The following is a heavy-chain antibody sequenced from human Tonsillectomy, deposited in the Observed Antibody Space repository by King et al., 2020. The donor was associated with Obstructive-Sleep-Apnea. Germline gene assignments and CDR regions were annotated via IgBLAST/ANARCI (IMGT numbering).Heavy chain of an antibody. J-gene: IGHJ4*02. V-gene: IGHV3-7*03. CDR2: TKQDGSEK. CDR3: ARSIRYYGSGTYFDY. Sequence: VQLVESGGGLVQPGGSLRLSCAASGFTFSSYWMSWVRQAPGKGLEWVANTKQDGSEKYYVDSVKGRFTISRDNAKNSLFLQMNSLRAEDTAVYYCARSIRYYGSGTYFDYWGQGTLVTVSP. D-gene: IGHD3-10*01. CDR1: GFTFSSYW.